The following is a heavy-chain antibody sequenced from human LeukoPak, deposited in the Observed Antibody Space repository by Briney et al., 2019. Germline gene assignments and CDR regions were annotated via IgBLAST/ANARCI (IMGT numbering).Heavy chain of an antibody. V-gene: IGHV1-2*02. CDR1: GYTFTGYY. D-gene: IGHD3-22*01. CDR3: ARDTYDSSGSNWFDP. J-gene: IGHJ5*02. Sequence: GASVKVSFKASGYTFTGYYMHWVRQAPGQGLEWMGWINPNSGGTNYAQKFQGRVTMTRDTSISTAYMELSRLRSDDTAVYYCARDTYDSSGSNWFDPWGQGTLVTVSS. CDR2: INPNSGGT.